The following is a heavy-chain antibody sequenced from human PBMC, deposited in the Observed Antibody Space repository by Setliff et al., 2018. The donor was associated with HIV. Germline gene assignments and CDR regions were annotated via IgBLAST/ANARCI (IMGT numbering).Heavy chain of an antibody. D-gene: IGHD3-3*01. Sequence: SETLSLTCTVSGVSISDYYWSWIRQPPGKGLEWIGYIYFSGSTNYNPSLKSRVTLSLDTSKSQFSLKLSSVTAADTAVYYCARDRVHNPSYNFWSGPTNYYYMDVWGKGTTVTVSS. CDR2: IYFSGST. CDR1: GVSISDYY. V-gene: IGHV4-59*12. CDR3: ARDRVHNPSYNFWSGPTNYYYMDV. J-gene: IGHJ6*03.